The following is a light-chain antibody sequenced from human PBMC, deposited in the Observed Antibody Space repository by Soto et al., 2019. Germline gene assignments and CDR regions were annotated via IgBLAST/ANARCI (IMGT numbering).Light chain of an antibody. Sequence: QSVLTQPASVSGSPGHSITISCTGTSSDVGGYNYVSWHQQHPGKVPKLMIYDVSYRPSGVSNRFSGSKSGNTASLTISGLQAEDEADYYCSSYKTSSTYVFGTGTKVTV. J-gene: IGLJ1*01. CDR3: SSYKTSSTYV. CDR2: DVS. V-gene: IGLV2-14*01. CDR1: SSDVGGYNY.